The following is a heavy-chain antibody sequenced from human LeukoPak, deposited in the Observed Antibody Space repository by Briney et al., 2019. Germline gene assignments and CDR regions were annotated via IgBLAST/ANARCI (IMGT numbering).Heavy chain of an antibody. D-gene: IGHD3-10*01. J-gene: IGHJ4*02. V-gene: IGHV3-48*02. CDR2: VSTSSSRT. CDR3: ARDYGSGSPWYFDF. CDR1: GFTFSRYS. Sequence: GGSLRLSCAASGFTFSRYSMNWVRQAPGKGLEWVSYVSTSSSRTHYADSVKGRFTISRDNAKDSLYLQMNSLRDEDTAVYYCARDYGSGSPWYFDFWGQGTLVTVSS.